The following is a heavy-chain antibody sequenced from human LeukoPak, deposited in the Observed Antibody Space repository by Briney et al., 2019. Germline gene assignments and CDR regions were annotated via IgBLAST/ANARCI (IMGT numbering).Heavy chain of an antibody. V-gene: IGHV3-48*01. CDR2: ISSSSSTI. D-gene: IGHD1-26*01. Sequence: GGSLRLSCAASGFTFRSYSMNWVRQAPGKGLEWVSKISSSSSTIYYADSVKGRFTISRDNAKNSLYLQMNSLRAEDTAVYYCARDRWELHDAFDIWGQGTMVTVSS. CDR3: ARDRWELHDAFDI. CDR1: GFTFRSYS. J-gene: IGHJ3*02.